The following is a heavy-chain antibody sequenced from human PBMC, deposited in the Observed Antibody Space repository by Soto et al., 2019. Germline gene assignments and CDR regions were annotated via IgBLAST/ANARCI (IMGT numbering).Heavy chain of an antibody. CDR3: ARPNCSSTSCYNYYYGMDV. CDR2: IIPILGIA. D-gene: IGHD2-2*02. J-gene: IGHJ6*02. Sequence: QVQLVQSGAEVKKPGSSVKVSCKASGGTFSSYTISWVRQAPGQGLEWMGRIIPILGIANYAQKFQGRVTSTADKXXSXAXKELSSLRSEDTAVYYCARPNCSSTSCYNYYYGMDVWGQGTTVTVSS. V-gene: IGHV1-69*02. CDR1: GGTFSSYT.